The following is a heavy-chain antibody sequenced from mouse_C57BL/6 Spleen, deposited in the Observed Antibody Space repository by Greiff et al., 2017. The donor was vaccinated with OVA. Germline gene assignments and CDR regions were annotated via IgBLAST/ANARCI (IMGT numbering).Heavy chain of an antibody. D-gene: IGHD4-1*01. CDR2: IDPSDSYT. J-gene: IGHJ4*01. CDR1: GYTFTSYW. Sequence: QVQLQQPGAELVMPGASVKLSCKASGYTFTSYWMHWVKQRPGQGLEWIGEIDPSDSYTNYNQKFKGKSTLTVDKSSSTAYMQLSSLTSEDSAVYYCARSASYWAMDYWGQGTSVTVSS. CDR3: ARSASYWAMDY. V-gene: IGHV1-69*01.